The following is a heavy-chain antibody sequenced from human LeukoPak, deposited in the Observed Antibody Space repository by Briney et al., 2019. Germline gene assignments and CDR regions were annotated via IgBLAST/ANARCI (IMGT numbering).Heavy chain of an antibody. V-gene: IGHV3-7*01. J-gene: IGHJ4*02. D-gene: IGHD2-8*01. CDR1: GFTFGDYA. CDR3: ARLMFLWPPIYFDY. Sequence: GGSLRLSCTASGFTFGDYAMSWVRQAPGKGLEWVANIKQDGSETFYVDSVKGRFTISRDNARNSVYLQMNSLRAEDTAVYYCARLMFLWPPIYFDYWGQGTLVTVSS. CDR2: IKQDGSET.